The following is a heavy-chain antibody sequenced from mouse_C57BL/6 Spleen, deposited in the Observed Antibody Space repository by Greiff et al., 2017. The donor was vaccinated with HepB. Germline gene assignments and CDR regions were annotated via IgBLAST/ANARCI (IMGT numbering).Heavy chain of an antibody. J-gene: IGHJ3*01. Sequence: EVKLMESGGGLVKPGGSLKLSCAASGFTFSDYGMHWVRQAPEKGLEWVAYISSGSSTIYYADTVKGRFTISRDNAKNTLFLQMTSLRSEDTAMYYCARPHYGSSYRCAYWGQGTLVTVSA. CDR1: GFTFSDYG. V-gene: IGHV5-17*01. D-gene: IGHD1-1*01. CDR2: ISSGSSTI. CDR3: ARPHYGSSYRCAY.